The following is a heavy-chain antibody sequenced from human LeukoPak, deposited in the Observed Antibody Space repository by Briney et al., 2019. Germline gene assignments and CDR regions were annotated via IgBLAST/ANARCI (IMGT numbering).Heavy chain of an antibody. CDR2: ISSSSSYV. CDR1: GFTFSNYD. V-gene: IGHV3-21*01. D-gene: IGHD5-12*01. Sequence: GGSLRLSCAASGFTFSNYDMHWVRQAPGKGLEWVSAISSSSSYVYYADSIKGRFTISRDNAENSLYLQMNSLRAVDTAVYFCARGEVKATITALDSWGQGTLVTVSS. J-gene: IGHJ4*02. CDR3: ARGEVKATITALDS.